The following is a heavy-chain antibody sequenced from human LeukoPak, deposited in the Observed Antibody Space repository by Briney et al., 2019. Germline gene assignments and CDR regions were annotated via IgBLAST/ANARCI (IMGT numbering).Heavy chain of an antibody. V-gene: IGHV3-7*01. CDR1: GFTFSSYW. D-gene: IGHD5/OR15-5a*01. Sequence: PGGSLRLSCAASGFTFSSYWMSWVRQAPGKGLEWVANIKPDGSATYYVDSVKGRFTLSRDSTNNSLYLQMNSLRAEDTAVYYCARVSNIVSSSRDYWGQGTLVTVSP. CDR2: IKPDGSAT. J-gene: IGHJ4*02. CDR3: ARVSNIVSSSRDY.